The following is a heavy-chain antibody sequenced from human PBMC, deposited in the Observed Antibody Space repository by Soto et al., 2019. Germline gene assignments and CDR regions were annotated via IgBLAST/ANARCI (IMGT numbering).Heavy chain of an antibody. V-gene: IGHV1-2*04. D-gene: IGHD2-15*01. CDR3: ARDLSAEGGSSEYYYGMDV. CDR2: INPNSGGT. Sequence: ASVKVSCKASGYTFTGYHLHWVRQAPGQGLEWMGWINPNSGGTNYAQKFQGWVTMTRDTSISTAYMELSRLRSDDTAVYYCARDLSAEGGSSEYYYGMDVWGQGTTVTVSS. CDR1: GYTFTGYH. J-gene: IGHJ6*02.